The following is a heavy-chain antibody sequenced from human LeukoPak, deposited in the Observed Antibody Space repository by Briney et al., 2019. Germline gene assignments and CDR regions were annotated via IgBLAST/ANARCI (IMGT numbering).Heavy chain of an antibody. CDR3: ARVGAPEGAFYDSSGYYSYYFDY. Sequence: SETLSLTCTVSGDSIRSYYWSWIRQPAGKGLEWIGRIHPSGNTNYNPSLKSRVTLSVDTSKNQFSLKLSSVTAADTAVYYCARVGAPEGAFYDSSGYYSYYFDYWGQGTLVTVSS. CDR1: GDSIRSYY. CDR2: IHPSGNT. D-gene: IGHD3-22*01. J-gene: IGHJ4*02. V-gene: IGHV4-4*07.